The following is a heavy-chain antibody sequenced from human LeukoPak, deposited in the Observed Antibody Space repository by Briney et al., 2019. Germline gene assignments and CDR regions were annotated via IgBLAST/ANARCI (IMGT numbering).Heavy chain of an antibody. Sequence: SETLSLTCAVYGGSFSGYYWSWIRQPPGKGLEWIGEINHSGSTNYNPSLKSRVTISVDTPKNQFSLKLSSVTAADTAVYYCARQDRAMVRGVLFDYWGQGTLVTVSS. J-gene: IGHJ4*02. V-gene: IGHV4-34*01. CDR1: GGSFSGYY. CDR3: ARQDRAMVRGVLFDY. CDR2: INHSGST. D-gene: IGHD3-10*01.